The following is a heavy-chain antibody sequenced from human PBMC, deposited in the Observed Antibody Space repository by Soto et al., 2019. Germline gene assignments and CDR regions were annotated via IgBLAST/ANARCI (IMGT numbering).Heavy chain of an antibody. V-gene: IGHV4-31*03. Sequence: SXTLSLTCTVSGGSISSGGYYWSWIRQHPGKALEWIGYIYYSGSTYYNPSLRSRVTISVDTSKNQFSLKLSSVTAADTAVYYCARDSQVGDYRYWFDPWGQGTLVTVSS. CDR3: ARDSQVGDYRYWFDP. D-gene: IGHD4-17*01. J-gene: IGHJ5*02. CDR1: GGSISSGGYY. CDR2: IYYSGST.